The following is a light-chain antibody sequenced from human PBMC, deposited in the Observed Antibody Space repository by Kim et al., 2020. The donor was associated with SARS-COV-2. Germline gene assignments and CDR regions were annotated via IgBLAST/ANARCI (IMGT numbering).Light chain of an antibody. CDR3: SSYTSSSTFP. CDR2: DVS. J-gene: IGLJ1*01. CDR1: SSDVGGYNY. V-gene: IGLV2-14*03. Sequence: QSALTQPASVSGSPGQSITISYTGTSSDVGGYNYVSWYQQHTGKAPKLMIYDVSNRPSGVSNRFSGSKSGNTASLTISGLQAEDEADYYCSSYTSSSTFPFGTGTKVTVL.